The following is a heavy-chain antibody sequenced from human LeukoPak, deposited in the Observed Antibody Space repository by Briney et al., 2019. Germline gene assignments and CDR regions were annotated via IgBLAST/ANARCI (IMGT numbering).Heavy chain of an antibody. CDR1: GYTFTSYA. V-gene: IGHV1-3*03. D-gene: IGHD6-19*01. CDR2: INAGNGNT. CDR3: ARGPYSSGWYGGGTLDY. J-gene: IGHJ4*02. Sequence: GASVKVSCKASGYTFTSYAMHWVRQAPGQRLEWMGWINAGNGNTKYSQEFQGRVTITRDTSASTAYMELSSLRSEDMAVYYCARGPYSSGWYGGGTLDYWGQGTLVTVSS.